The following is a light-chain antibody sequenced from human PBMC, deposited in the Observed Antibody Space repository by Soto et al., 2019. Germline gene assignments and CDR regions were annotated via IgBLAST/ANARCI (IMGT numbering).Light chain of an antibody. J-gene: IGKJ2*01. CDR3: QQSYSTPYN. V-gene: IGKV1-39*01. CDR2: LTS. CDR1: QSIGDY. Sequence: DIQMTQSPSSLSASVGDRVTITCRASQSIGDYLNWYQQKPGKAPNLLIYLTSKLQSGVPARFSGSGSWTEFTLTIRSMQPGDFANYYCQQSYSTPYNVDQGTPLQIK.